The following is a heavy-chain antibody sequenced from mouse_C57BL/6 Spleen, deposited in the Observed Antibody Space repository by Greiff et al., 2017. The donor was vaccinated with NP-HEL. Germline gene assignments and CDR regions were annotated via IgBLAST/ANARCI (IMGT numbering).Heavy chain of an antibody. Sequence: QVQLQQPGAELVRPGTSVKLSCKASGYTFTSYWMHWVKQRPGQGLEWIGVIDPSDSYTNYNQKFKGKATLTVDTSSSPAYMQLSSLTSEDSAVYYCARDYYGSSKGYAMDYWGQGTSVTVSS. J-gene: IGHJ4*01. CDR2: IDPSDSYT. D-gene: IGHD1-1*01. CDR3: ARDYYGSSKGYAMDY. CDR1: GYTFTSYW. V-gene: IGHV1-59*01.